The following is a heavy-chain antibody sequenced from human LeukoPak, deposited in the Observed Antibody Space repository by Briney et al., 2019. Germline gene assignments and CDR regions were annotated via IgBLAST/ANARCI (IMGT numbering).Heavy chain of an antibody. J-gene: IGHJ5*02. D-gene: IGHD4-17*01. CDR3: AKRATTVTTLSNWFDP. CDR2: IIPIFGTA. CDR1: GGTFSSYA. Sequence: SVKVSCKASGGTFSSYAISWVRQAPGQGLEWMGGIIPIFGTANYAQKFQGRVTITADESTSTAYMELSSLRSEDTAVYYCAKRATTVTTLSNWFDPWGQGTLVTVSS. V-gene: IGHV1-69*13.